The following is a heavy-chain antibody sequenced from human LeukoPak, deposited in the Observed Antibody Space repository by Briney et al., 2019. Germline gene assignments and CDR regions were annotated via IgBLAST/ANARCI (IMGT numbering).Heavy chain of an antibody. CDR3: TRRALLTVVDY. V-gene: IGHV1-18*01. D-gene: IGHD3-9*01. J-gene: IGHJ4*02. Sequence: ASVTVSCKASGYTFTSYGISWVRQAPGQGLEWMGWISPYNGNTNYAQNLQDRVTMTTDTSTNTAYMELRSLRSDDTAVYYCTRRALLTVVDYWGQGTLVTVSS. CDR1: GYTFTSYG. CDR2: ISPYNGNT.